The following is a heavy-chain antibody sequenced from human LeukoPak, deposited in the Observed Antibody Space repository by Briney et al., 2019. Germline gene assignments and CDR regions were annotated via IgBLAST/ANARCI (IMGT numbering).Heavy chain of an antibody. D-gene: IGHD1-1*01. CDR2: ISGSGGIM. CDR3: AREYPDNGNGWGY. CDR1: GFTFSNYE. Sequence: GGSLRLSCAASGFTFSNYEMNWVRQAPGKELEWISYISGSGGIMFYADSEKGRFTISRDNAKNSVYLQMSSLKAEDTAVYYCAREYPDNGNGWGYWGQGTLVTVSS. J-gene: IGHJ4*02. V-gene: IGHV3-48*03.